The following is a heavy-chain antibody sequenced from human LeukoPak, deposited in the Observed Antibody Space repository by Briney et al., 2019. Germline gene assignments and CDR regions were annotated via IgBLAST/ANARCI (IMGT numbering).Heavy chain of an antibody. Sequence: GGSLRLSCAASGFTVSSNYMSWVRQAPGKGLEWVSVIYSGGSTYYADSVKARFTISRDNSKNTLYLQMNSLRAEDTAVYYCAREASYFDSSGSYYYYYYGMDVWGQGTTVTVSS. V-gene: IGHV3-53*01. J-gene: IGHJ6*02. D-gene: IGHD3-22*01. CDR2: IYSGGST. CDR3: AREASYFDSSGSYYYYYYGMDV. CDR1: GFTVSSNY.